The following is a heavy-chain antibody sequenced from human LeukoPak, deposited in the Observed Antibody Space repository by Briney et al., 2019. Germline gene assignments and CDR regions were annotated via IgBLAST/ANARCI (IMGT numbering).Heavy chain of an antibody. V-gene: IGHV4-30-2*01. CDR1: GGSISSGGYS. J-gene: IGHJ4*02. CDR2: IYHSGST. Sequence: SETLSLTCAVSGGSISSGGYSWSWIRQPPGKGLEWIGYIYHSGSTYYNPSLKSRVTISVDRSKNQFSLKLSSVTAADTAVYYCARVGRETYYYDSSGYYFDYWGQGTLVTVSS. D-gene: IGHD3-22*01. CDR3: ARVGRETYYYDSSGYYFDY.